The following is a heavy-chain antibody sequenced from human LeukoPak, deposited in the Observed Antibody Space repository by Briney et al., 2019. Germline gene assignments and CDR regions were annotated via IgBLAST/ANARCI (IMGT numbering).Heavy chain of an antibody. CDR1: GFTFSSYG. D-gene: IGHD4-17*01. Sequence: PGRSLRLSCAASGFTFSSYGMHWVRQAPGKGLEWVAVISYDGSNKYYADSVKGRFTTSRDNSKNTLYLQMNSLRAEDTAVYYCAKDLSPGYGDYVGYWGQGTLVTVSS. CDR2: ISYDGSNK. CDR3: AKDLSPGYGDYVGY. J-gene: IGHJ4*02. V-gene: IGHV3-30*18.